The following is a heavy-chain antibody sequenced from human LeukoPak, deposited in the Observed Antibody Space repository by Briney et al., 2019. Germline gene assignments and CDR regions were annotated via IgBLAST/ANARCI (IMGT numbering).Heavy chain of an antibody. CDR2: ISYDGSNK. CDR3: AKGASPFDY. CDR1: GFTFSSYA. J-gene: IGHJ4*02. Sequence: SGGSLRLSCAASGFTFSSYAMHWVRQAPGKGLEWVAVISYDGSNKYYADSVKGRFTISRDISKNTLYLQMNSLRAEDTAIYYCAKGASPFDYLGQGTLVTVSS. V-gene: IGHV3-30-3*01.